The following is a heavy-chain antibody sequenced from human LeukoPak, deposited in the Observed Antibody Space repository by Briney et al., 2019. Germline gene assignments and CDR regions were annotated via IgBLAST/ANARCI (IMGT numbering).Heavy chain of an antibody. CDR1: GGSISNYY. CDR3: ARVPGFGEWYYYGMDV. D-gene: IGHD3-10*01. V-gene: IGHV4-59*01. Sequence: RPSETLSLTCTVSGGSISNYYWSWIRQPPGKGLEWIGYIFYTGTTNYNPSLKSRVTISVDTSKNQFSLKLSSVTAADTAVYYCARVPGFGEWYYYGMDVWGQGTTVTVSS. CDR2: IFYTGTT. J-gene: IGHJ6*02.